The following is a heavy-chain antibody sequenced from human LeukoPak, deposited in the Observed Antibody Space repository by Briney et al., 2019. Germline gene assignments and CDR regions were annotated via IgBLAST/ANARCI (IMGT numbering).Heavy chain of an antibody. J-gene: IGHJ2*01. CDR3: ARDSPPFSIAAAGPSWYFDL. CDR2: ISGSGDST. Sequence: GSLRLSCAASGFTFGHYAMSWVRQTPGKGLKWVSSISGSGDSTFYADSVKGRFTLSRDNSKNTLYLQMNSLRAEDTAVYYCARDSPPFSIAAAGPSWYFDLWGRGTLVTVSS. CDR1: GFTFGHYA. D-gene: IGHD6-13*01. V-gene: IGHV3-23*01.